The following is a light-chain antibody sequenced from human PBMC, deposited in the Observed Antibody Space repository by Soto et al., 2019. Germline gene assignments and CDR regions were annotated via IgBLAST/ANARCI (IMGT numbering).Light chain of an antibody. CDR1: QSVPSTY. J-gene: IGKJ1*01. CDR2: GTS. CDR3: QQYGSSPQT. Sequence: VLSQSPGRLSLSPGERATLSCRASQSVPSTYFAWYQQKSGQPPRLLISGTSSRATGIPDRFSGSGSGTDFTLTISRLEPEDFAVYYCQQYGSSPQTFGQGTKVDI. V-gene: IGKV3-20*01.